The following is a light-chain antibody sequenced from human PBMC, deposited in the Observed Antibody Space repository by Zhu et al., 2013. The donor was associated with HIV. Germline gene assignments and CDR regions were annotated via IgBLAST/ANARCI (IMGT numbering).Light chain of an antibody. CDR2: QDT. V-gene: IGLV3-1*01. J-gene: IGLJ2*01. CDR3: QAWDTSTGV. CDR1: KLGEKY. Sequence: SYELTQPPSVSVSPGQTTSITCSGDKLGEKYASWYQQKPGQSPVLVISQDTKRPSGIPERFSGSNSGNTATLTISGTQAVDEADYYCQAWDTSTGVFGGGTKLTVL.